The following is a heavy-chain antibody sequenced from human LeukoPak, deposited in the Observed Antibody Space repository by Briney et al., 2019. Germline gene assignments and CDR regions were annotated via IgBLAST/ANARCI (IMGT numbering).Heavy chain of an antibody. CDR3: ARENSGSYREFDY. D-gene: IGHD1-26*01. CDR2: TYYRSKWYN. CDR1: GDSVSSNSAA. V-gene: IGHV6-1*01. J-gene: IGHJ4*02. Sequence: SQTLSLTCAISGDSVSSNSAAWNWIRQSPSRGLEWLGRTYYRSKWYNDYAVSVKSRITIYPDTSKNQFSLKLSSVTAADTAVFYCARENSGSYREFDYWGQGTLVTVSS.